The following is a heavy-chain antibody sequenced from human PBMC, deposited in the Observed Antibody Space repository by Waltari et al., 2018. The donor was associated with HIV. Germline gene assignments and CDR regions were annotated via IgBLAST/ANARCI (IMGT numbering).Heavy chain of an antibody. CDR2: ISGSGGST. J-gene: IGHJ3*02. D-gene: IGHD6-19*01. Sequence: EVQLLESGGGLVQPGGSLRLSCAASGFTFSSYAMSWVRQAPGKGLEWVSAISGSGGSTYYADSVNGRFTISRDNSKNTLYLQMNSLRAEDTAVYYCASCPYSSGWGGAFDIWGQGTMVTVSS. CDR1: GFTFSSYA. CDR3: ASCPYSSGWGGAFDI. V-gene: IGHV3-23*01.